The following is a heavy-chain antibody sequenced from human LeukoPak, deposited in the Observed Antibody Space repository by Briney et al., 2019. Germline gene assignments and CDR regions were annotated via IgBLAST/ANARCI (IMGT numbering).Heavy chain of an antibody. CDR3: AKCITVAGTSENNWFDP. CDR2: ISGSGGST. J-gene: IGHJ5*02. D-gene: IGHD6-19*01. CDR1: GFTFSSYA. Sequence: GGSLRLSCAASGFTFSSYAMHWVRQAPGKGLEWVSAISGSGGSTYYADSVKGRFTISRDNSMNTLYLQMNSLRAEDTAVYYCAKCITVAGTSENNWFDPWGQGTLVTVSS. V-gene: IGHV3-23*01.